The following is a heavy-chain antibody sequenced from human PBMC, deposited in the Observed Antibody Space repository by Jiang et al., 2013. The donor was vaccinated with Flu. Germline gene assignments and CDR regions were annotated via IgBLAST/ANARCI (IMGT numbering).Heavy chain of an antibody. D-gene: IGHD3-22*01. CDR2: IYSGGNT. J-gene: IGHJ4*02. V-gene: IGHV4-39*01. Sequence: GPGLVKPSKTLSLTCTVSGGSISTTNYFWGWIRQPPGKGLEWIGTIYSGGNTYYNPSLKSRLTISVDTSKNQFSLKLNSVTAADTAVYYCARVGYYFDSSPLVGFFDYWGQGTLVTVSS. CDR1: GGSISTTNYF. CDR3: ARVGYYFDSSPLVGFFDY.